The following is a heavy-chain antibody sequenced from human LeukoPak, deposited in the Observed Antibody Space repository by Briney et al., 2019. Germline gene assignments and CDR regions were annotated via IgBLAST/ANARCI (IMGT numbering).Heavy chain of an antibody. J-gene: IGHJ4*02. V-gene: IGHV1-2*02. CDR1: GYTFTGYY. CDR3: ARVSGYCSGGSCYSGEGDFDY. D-gene: IGHD2-15*01. CDR2: INPNSGGT. Sequence: GASVKVSCKASGYTFTGYYMHWVRQAPGQGLEWMGWINPNSGGTNYAQKFQGRVTMTRDTSTSTAYMELSRLRSDDTAVYYCARVSGYCSGGSCYSGEGDFDYWGQGTLVTVSS.